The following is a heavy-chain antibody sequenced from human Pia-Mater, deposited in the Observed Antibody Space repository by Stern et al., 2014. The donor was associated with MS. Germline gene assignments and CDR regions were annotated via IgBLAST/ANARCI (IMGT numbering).Heavy chain of an antibody. CDR2: VYYSGAT. D-gene: IGHD2-8*02. CDR1: GDSISSYTHY. Sequence: QVQLQESGPGLVKPSETLSLTCAVSGDSISSYTHYWAWIRQPPGKGLEWIGSVYYSGATYYNPSLKSPGTISVVTSKNNFPLGLNSGTAADTAVYYCAKHACTGAACPFDLWGQGTLVTVSS. J-gene: IGHJ4*02. CDR3: AKHACTGAACPFDL. V-gene: IGHV4-39*01.